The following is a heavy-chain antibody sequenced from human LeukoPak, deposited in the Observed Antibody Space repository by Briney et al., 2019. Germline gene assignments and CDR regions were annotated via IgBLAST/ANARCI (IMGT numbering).Heavy chain of an antibody. CDR2: VYRTGGT. D-gene: IGHD1-7*01. V-gene: IGHV4-38-2*02. CDR3: ARLGYNWNYSFYFDY. J-gene: IGHJ4*02. CDR1: GGSISSDYY. Sequence: SETLSLTCTVSGGSISSDYYWGWIRQPPGKGLEWIGNVYRTGGTYYNPSLTSRVTISIDTSENQFSLKLSSVTAADTAVYYCARLGYNWNYSFYFDYWGQGTLVTVSS.